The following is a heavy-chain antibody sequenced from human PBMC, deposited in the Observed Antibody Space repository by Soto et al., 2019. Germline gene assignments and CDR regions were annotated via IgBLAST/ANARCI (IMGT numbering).Heavy chain of an antibody. CDR1: GGSISSGGYY. D-gene: IGHD2-2*01. Sequence: QVQLQESGPGLVKPSQTLSLTCTVSGGSISSGGYYWSWIRQHPGKGLEWIGYIYYSGSTYYNPSLKSRVTISVDTSKNQFSLKLSSVTAADTAVYCCARASIVVVPAARFDPWGQGTLVTVSS. J-gene: IGHJ5*02. V-gene: IGHV4-31*03. CDR2: IYYSGST. CDR3: ARASIVVVPAARFDP.